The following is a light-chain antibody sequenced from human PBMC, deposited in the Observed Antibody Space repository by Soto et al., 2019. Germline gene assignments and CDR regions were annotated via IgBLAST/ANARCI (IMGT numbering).Light chain of an antibody. V-gene: IGKV3-20*01. CDR1: QSVSRSY. J-gene: IGKJ4*01. CDR2: GAS. Sequence: EIGLTQSPGTLSLSPGDRATLSCRASQSVSRSYLGWYQQKPGQAPRVLIYGASSRATGIPDRFSGSGSGTDFTLTISRLEPEDFAVYYCQQYGSSLTLTFGGGTKVDIK. CDR3: QQYGSSLTLT.